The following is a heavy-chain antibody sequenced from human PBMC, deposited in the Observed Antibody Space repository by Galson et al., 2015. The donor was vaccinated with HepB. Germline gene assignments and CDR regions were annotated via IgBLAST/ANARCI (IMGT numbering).Heavy chain of an antibody. CDR2: INPNSGGT. J-gene: IGHJ6*02. CDR1: GYTFTGYY. D-gene: IGHD1-26*01. Sequence: SVKVSCKASGYTFTGYYMHWVRQAPGQGLEWMGWINPNSGGTNYAQKFQGWVTMTRDTSISTAYMELSRLRSDDTAVYYCARESGDGGSYARLDVWGQGTTVTVSS. V-gene: IGHV1-2*04. CDR3: ARESGDGGSYARLDV.